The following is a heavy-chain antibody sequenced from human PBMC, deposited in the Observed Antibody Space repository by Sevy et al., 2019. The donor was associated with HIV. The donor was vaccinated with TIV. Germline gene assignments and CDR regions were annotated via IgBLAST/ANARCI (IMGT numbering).Heavy chain of an antibody. CDR1: GFSFGDYA. CDR2: LKNKARGGTL. J-gene: IGHJ4*02. V-gene: IGHV3-49*04. Sequence: GGSLRLSCTASGFSFGDYAMNWVRQAPGKGLEWVAFLKNKARGGTLDHAASVKGRFTMSRDDSKSIVYLQMNDLRTEHSGVHYCTRWKGAHSIFDYWGQGALVTVSS. CDR3: TRWKGAHSIFDY. D-gene: IGHD1-26*01.